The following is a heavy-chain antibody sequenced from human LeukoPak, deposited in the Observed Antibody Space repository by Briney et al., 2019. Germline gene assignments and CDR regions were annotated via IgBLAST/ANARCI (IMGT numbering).Heavy chain of an antibody. CDR1: GYTFTSYD. CDR2: MNPNSGNT. V-gene: IGHV1-8*01. J-gene: IGHJ3*02. Sequence: GASVKVSCKASGYTFTSYDINWVRQATGQGLEWMGWMNPNSGNTGYAQKFQGRVTMTRNTSISTAYMELSSLRSEDTAVYYCARERSSLDDAFDIWGQGTMVTVSS. D-gene: IGHD5-24*01. CDR3: ARERSSLDDAFDI.